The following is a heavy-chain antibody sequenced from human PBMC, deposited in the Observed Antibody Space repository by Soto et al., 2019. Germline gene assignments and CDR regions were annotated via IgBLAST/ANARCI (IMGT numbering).Heavy chain of an antibody. V-gene: IGHV3-33*01. CDR1: GFTFSSYG. D-gene: IGHD6-13*01. CDR2: IWYDGSNK. Sequence: SLRLSCAASGFTFSSYGMHWVRQAPGKGLEWVAVIWYDGSNKYYADSVKGRFTISRDNSKNMLYLQMNSLRAEDTAVYYCARDNGYSSSWYVSYYYYGMDVWGQGTTVTVSS. J-gene: IGHJ6*02. CDR3: ARDNGYSSSWYVSYYYYGMDV.